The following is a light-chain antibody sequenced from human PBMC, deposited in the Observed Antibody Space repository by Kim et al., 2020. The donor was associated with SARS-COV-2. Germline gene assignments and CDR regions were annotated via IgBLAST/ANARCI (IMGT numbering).Light chain of an antibody. V-gene: IGLV3-1*01. J-gene: IGLJ2*01. CDR1: KLGDKY. CDR2: QDS. CDR3: QAWDSRTVV. Sequence: SYELTQPPSVSVSPGQTSSITCSGEKLGDKYACWYQQKPGQSPVLVIYQDSKRPSGIPERFSGSNSGNTATLTISGTQAMVEADYYCQAWDSRTVVFGGG.